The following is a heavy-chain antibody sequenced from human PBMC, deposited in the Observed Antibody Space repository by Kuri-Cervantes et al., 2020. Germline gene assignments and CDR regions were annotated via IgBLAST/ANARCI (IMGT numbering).Heavy chain of an antibody. J-gene: IGHJ3*02. Sequence: SGNVSCKASGGTFSSYAISWVRQAPGQGLEWMGGIIPIFGTANYAQKFQGRVTITTDESTSTAYMELSSLRSEDTAVYYCASRGYSSGYYYYAFDIWGQGTMVTVSS. V-gene: IGHV1-69*05. CDR2: IIPIFGTA. CDR1: GGTFSSYA. D-gene: IGHD3-22*01. CDR3: ASRGYSSGYYYYAFDI.